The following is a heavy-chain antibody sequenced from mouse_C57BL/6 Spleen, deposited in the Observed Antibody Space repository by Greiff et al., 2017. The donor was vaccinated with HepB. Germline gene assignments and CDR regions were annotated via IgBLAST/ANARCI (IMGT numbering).Heavy chain of an antibody. CDR2: ILPGSGST. Sequence: VQLQQSGAELMKPGASVKLSCKAPGYTFTGYWIEWVKQRPGHGLEWIGEILPGSGSTNYNEKFKGKATFTADTSSNTAYMQLSSLTTEDSAIYYCATFIYYDYDDGWYFDVWGTGTTVTVSS. J-gene: IGHJ1*03. D-gene: IGHD2-4*01. CDR1: GYTFTGYW. V-gene: IGHV1-9*01. CDR3: ATFIYYDYDDGWYFDV.